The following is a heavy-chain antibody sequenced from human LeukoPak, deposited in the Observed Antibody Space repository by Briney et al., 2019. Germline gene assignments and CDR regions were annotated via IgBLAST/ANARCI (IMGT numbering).Heavy chain of an antibody. Sequence: GGSLRLSCAASGFITSSDYMSWVRQAPGKGLEWVSVIYRGDATYYAESVKGRFTISRDNSKNTLYPQMNSLRAEDTAVYYCAKGGFYDYWGQGTLVTVSS. CDR3: AKGGFYDY. J-gene: IGHJ4*02. V-gene: IGHV3-53*01. D-gene: IGHD3-16*01. CDR1: GFITSSDY. CDR2: IYRGDAT.